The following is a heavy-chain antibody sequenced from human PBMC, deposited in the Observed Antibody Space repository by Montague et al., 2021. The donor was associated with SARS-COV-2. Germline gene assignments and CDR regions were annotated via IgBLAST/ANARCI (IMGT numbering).Heavy chain of an antibody. CDR2: IYYSGST. CDR3: AREISGPDYFDY. CDR1: GASFSNYY. J-gene: IGHJ4*02. V-gene: IGHV4-59*01. Sequence: ETLSLTCTVSGASFSNYYWSWLRQPPGKGLEWIGYIYYSGSTNYNPSLESRVTISADTSKNHFSLKLRSVTAADTAVYYCAREISGPDYFDYWGQGTLVTVSS. D-gene: IGHD3-10*01.